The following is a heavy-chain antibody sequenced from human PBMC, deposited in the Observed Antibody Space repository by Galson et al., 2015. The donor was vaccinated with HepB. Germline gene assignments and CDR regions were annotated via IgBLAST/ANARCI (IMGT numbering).Heavy chain of an antibody. V-gene: IGHV3-33*06. CDR1: GVNFGSYG. CDR2: AWYDGTDQ. J-gene: IGHJ4*02. CDR3: VKDRGMGSAWHVLEH. D-gene: IGHD3-10*02. Sequence: SLSLSCAASGVNFGSYGMHWVRRAPGKGLEWVAVAWYDGTDQKYAKSVKGRFTISRDNSKNTLYLQMNSVRVEDTAVYYCVKDRGMGSAWHVLEHWGQGALVTVSS.